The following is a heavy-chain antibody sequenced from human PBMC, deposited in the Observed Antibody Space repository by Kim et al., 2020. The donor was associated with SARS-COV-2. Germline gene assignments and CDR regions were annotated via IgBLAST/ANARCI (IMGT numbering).Heavy chain of an antibody. Sequence: QKFQGKVTITRHTSASTAYMELSSLRSEDTAVYYCARRPRYGGATTLDYWGQGTLVTVSS. J-gene: IGHJ4*02. D-gene: IGHD1-26*01. V-gene: IGHV1-3*01. CDR3: ARRPRYGGATTLDY.